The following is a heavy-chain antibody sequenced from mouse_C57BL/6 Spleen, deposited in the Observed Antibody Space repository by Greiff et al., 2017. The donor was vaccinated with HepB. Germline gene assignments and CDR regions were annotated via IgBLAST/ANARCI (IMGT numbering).Heavy chain of an antibody. CDR3: ARNGGLRLYYAMDY. V-gene: IGHV1-18*01. D-gene: IGHD2-4*01. J-gene: IGHJ4*01. CDR2: INPNNGGT. CDR1: GYTFTDYN. Sequence: EVQLQQSGPELVKPGASVKIPCKASGYTFTDYNMDWVKQSHGKSLEWIGDINPNNGGTIYNQKFKGKATLTVDKSSSTAYMELRSLTSEDTAVYYCARNGGLRLYYAMDYWGQGTSVTVSS.